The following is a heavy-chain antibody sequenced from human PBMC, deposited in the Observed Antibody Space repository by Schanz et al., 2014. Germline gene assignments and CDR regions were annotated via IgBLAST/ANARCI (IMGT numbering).Heavy chain of an antibody. CDR3: ARGTPFLCDY. V-gene: IGHV3-21*01. J-gene: IGHJ4*02. CDR2: ISSTSTYL. CDR1: GFTFSSYT. Sequence: EVQLVESGGVVAQPGGSLRLSCAASGFTFSSYTMKWVRQAPGKGLEWVSSISSTSTYLYYADSVKGRFTISRDSARNSLYLQMSSLRAEDTAVYYCARGTPFLCDYWGQGTLVTVSS. D-gene: IGHD3-16*01.